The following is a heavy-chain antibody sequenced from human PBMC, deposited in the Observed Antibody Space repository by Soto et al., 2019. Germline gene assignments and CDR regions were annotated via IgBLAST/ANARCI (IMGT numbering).Heavy chain of an antibody. D-gene: IGHD5-12*01. J-gene: IGHJ4*02. V-gene: IGHV4-34*01. CDR1: GGSLTGYY. CDR2: VTDGGST. Sequence: QVQLQQWGAGLLKPSETLSLTCTVTGGSLTGYYWSWIRQPPGKGLEWIVEVTDGGSTNYSPSLRGRVSISSDTSKNHFSLRLNSVIAADTAVYFCSRGQEGIVATHWDQGALVTVSS. CDR3: SRGQEGIVATH.